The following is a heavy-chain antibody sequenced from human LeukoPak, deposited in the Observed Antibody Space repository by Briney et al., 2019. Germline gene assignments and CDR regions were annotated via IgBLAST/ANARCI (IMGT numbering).Heavy chain of an antibody. D-gene: IGHD4-17*01. CDR1: GFTFSSYA. Sequence: GGSLRLSCADSGFTFSSYAMSWVRQAPGKGLEWVSYISSSGSTIYYADSVKGRFTISRDNAKNSLYLQMNSLRAEDTAVYYCARGLEVGYGDYFDYWGQGTLVTVSS. J-gene: IGHJ4*02. CDR2: ISSSGSTI. V-gene: IGHV3-48*03. CDR3: ARGLEVGYGDYFDY.